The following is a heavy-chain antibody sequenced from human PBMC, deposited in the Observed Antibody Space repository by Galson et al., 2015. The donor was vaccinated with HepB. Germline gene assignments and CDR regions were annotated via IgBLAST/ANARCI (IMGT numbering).Heavy chain of an antibody. Sequence: SVKVSCKASGYTFTSYGISWVRQAPGQGLEGMGWISAYNGNTNYAQKLQGRVTMTTDTSTSTAYMELRSLRSDDTAVYYCARFLGSTSNFRVPHISAAGIESNWFDPWGRGTLVTVSS. D-gene: IGHD6-13*01. J-gene: IGHJ5*02. V-gene: IGHV1-18*04. CDR1: GYTFTSYG. CDR3: ARFLGSTSNFRVPHISAAGIESNWFDP. CDR2: ISAYNGNT.